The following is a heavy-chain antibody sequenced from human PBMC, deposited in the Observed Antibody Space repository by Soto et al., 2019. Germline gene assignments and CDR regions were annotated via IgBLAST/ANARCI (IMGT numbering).Heavy chain of an antibody. CDR3: AREEQQLDNPCDY. V-gene: IGHV3-7*04. D-gene: IGHD6-13*01. CDR2: IKQDGSEK. CDR1: GFTFSSYW. J-gene: IGHJ4*02. Sequence: EVQLVESGGGLVQPGGSLRLSCAASGFTFSSYWMSWVRQAPGKGLEWVANIKQDGSEKYYVDSVKGRFTISRDNAKNSRYLQMNSLRAEDTAVYYCAREEQQLDNPCDYWGQGTLVTVSS.